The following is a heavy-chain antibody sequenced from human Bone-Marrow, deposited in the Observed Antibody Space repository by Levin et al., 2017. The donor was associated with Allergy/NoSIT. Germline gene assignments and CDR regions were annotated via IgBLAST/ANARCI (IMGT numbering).Heavy chain of an antibody. D-gene: IGHD3-16*01. Sequence: MSSETLSLTCTISGGSIGRYYWSWLRQPPGKGLEWIGYVFDYGKTDYNPSLESRVTISLDTSKMQFSLRLTSVTAADSAVYYCAREHYDHIWGTFRYFDSWGQGSLVTVS. V-gene: IGHV4-59*01. CDR1: GGSIGRYY. CDR3: AREHYDHIWGTFRYFDS. CDR2: VFDYGKT. J-gene: IGHJ4*01.